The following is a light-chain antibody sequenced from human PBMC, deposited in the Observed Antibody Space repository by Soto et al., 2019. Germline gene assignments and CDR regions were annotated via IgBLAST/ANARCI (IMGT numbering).Light chain of an antibody. Sequence: IVLTQSPGTLSLSPGERATLSCSASQSISSSFLAWYQQRPGQSPRLLIYGTTSRAPGIPDRFSGSGSETDFTLTITRLEPEDFAVYYCQQRSNWPRTFGQGTKVDIK. J-gene: IGKJ1*01. CDR2: GTT. V-gene: IGKV3D-20*02. CDR1: QSISSSF. CDR3: QQRSNWPRT.